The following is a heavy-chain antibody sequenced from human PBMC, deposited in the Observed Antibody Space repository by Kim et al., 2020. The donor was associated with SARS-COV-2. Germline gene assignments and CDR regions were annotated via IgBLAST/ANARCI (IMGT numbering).Heavy chain of an antibody. CDR1: GGSISSSSYY. V-gene: IGHV4-39*01. D-gene: IGHD3-22*01. J-gene: IGHJ4*02. CDR2: IYYSGST. CDR3: ARLPQGMIGLEHLDY. Sequence: SETLSLTCTVSGGSISSSSYYWGWIRQPPGKGLEWIGSIYYSGSTYYNPSLKSRVTISVDTSKNQFSLKLSSVTAADTAAYYCARLPQGMIGLEHLDYWGQGTLVTVSS.